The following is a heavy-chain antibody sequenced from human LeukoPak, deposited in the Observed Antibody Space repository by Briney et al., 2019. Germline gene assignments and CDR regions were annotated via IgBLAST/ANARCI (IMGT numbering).Heavy chain of an antibody. D-gene: IGHD3-3*01. Sequence: PGGSLRLSCAASGFTFSSYSMNWVRQAPGKGLEWVSSISSSSSYIYYADSVKGRFTISRDNAKNSLYLQMNSLRAEDTAVYYCARAEYYDFWSGYYSAYYFDYWGQGTLVTVSS. J-gene: IGHJ4*02. CDR1: GFTFSSYS. CDR3: ARAEYYDFWSGYYSAYYFDY. V-gene: IGHV3-21*01. CDR2: ISSSSSYI.